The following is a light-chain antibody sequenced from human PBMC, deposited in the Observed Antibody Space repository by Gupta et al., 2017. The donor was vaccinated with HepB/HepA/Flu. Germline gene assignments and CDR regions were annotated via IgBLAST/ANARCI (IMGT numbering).Light chain of an antibody. Sequence: IVMLRFPLLLPATPRGAAFISCRSSQSLLHHNGFNYLEWYLQKPGQSPQLLIYLGSDRASGVPDRFSGSGSGTDFTLKISRVEAEDVGVYYCMQALQSPWTFGQGTKVDIK. V-gene: IGKV2-28*01. CDR3: MQALQSPWT. CDR2: LGS. J-gene: IGKJ1*01. CDR1: QSLLHHNGFNY.